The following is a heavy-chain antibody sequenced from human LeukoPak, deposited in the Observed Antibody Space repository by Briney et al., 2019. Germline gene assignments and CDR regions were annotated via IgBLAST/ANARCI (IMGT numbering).Heavy chain of an antibody. Sequence: PGGSLRLSCAASGFTVSSNYMSWVRQAPGKGLEWVSVIYSGGSTYYADSVKGRFTISRDNARNSLYLQMNSLRADDTAVYYCARGGGYAWDYWGRGTLVTVSS. V-gene: IGHV3-53*01. CDR3: ARGGGYAWDY. CDR2: IYSGGST. CDR1: GFTVSSNY. D-gene: IGHD5-12*01. J-gene: IGHJ4*02.